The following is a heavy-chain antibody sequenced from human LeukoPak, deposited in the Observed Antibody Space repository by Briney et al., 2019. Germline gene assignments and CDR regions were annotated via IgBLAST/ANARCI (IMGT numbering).Heavy chain of an antibody. Sequence: GGSLRLSCAASGFTFSDYYMSWIRQAPGKGLEWVSYISSSASTIYYADSVKGRFTISRDNAKNSLFLQMNSLRAEDTAVYYCARRAARSPCFDYWGRGILVTVSS. CDR2: ISSSASTI. CDR1: GFTFSDYY. D-gene: IGHD6-6*01. V-gene: IGHV3-11*04. CDR3: ARRAARSPCFDY. J-gene: IGHJ4*02.